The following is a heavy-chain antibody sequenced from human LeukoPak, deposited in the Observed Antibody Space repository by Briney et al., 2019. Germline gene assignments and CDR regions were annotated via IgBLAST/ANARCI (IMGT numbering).Heavy chain of an antibody. CDR1: GFTFSSYS. V-gene: IGHV3-21*01. Sequence: GGSLRLSCAASGFTFSSYSMNWVRQAPGKGLEWVSSINSAGSYIYYADSMKGRFTISRDNAKKSLYLQMNSLRAEDTTVYYCARDLGGSGNLYFDYWGQGTLVTVSS. CDR3: ARDLGGSGNLYFDY. CDR2: INSAGSYI. J-gene: IGHJ4*02. D-gene: IGHD3-10*01.